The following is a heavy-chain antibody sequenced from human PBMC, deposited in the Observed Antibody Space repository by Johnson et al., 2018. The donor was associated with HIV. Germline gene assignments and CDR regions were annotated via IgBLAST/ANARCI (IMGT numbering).Heavy chain of an antibody. Sequence: EVQLVESGGGLVQPGGSLRLSCAASGFTVSSNYMTWVRQAPGKGLEWVSGINCNGGSTGYADSVKCRFTISRDNAKNSLYLQMNSLRAEDTALYYCARTGGGYDAFDIWGQGTMVTVSS. V-gene: IGHV3-20*04. CDR1: GFTVSSNY. J-gene: IGHJ3*02. CDR3: ARTGGGYDAFDI. CDR2: INCNGGST. D-gene: IGHD3-16*01.